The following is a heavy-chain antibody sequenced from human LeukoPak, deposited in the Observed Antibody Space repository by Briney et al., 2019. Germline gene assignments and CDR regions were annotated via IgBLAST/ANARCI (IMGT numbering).Heavy chain of an antibody. Sequence: SGKVSCKASGGTVNSYGISWVRQAPGQGLEYMGWINANTGNPTYAPGFTGRVVFSLDTSVSTAYLQISSLKAEDTAVYYCARDFPARDWFFDLWGRGTLVTVSS. CDR2: INANTGNP. V-gene: IGHV7-4-1*02. J-gene: IGHJ2*01. CDR3: ARDFPARDWFFDL. CDR1: GGTVNSYG.